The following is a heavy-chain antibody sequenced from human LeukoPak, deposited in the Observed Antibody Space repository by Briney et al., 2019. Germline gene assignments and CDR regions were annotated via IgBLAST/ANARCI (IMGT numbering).Heavy chain of an antibody. CDR3: ARLSSNCPYYLDY. D-gene: IGHD6-13*01. CDR2: IYYSGST. Sequence: TETQSLTCTVSGDSISSYYWSWIRQPPGKGLEWIGYIYYSGSTRYNPSLKSRVTISVDTSKNQFSLRLSSVTAADTAVYYCARLSSNCPYYLDYWGQRPRDTVSS. J-gene: IGHJ4*02. V-gene: IGHV4-59*01. CDR1: GDSISSYY.